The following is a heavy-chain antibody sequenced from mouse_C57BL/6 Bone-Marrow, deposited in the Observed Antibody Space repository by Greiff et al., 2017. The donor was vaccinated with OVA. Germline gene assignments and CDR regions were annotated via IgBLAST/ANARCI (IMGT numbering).Heavy chain of an antibody. V-gene: IGHV1-59*01. CDR1: GYTFTSYW. CDR2: IDPSDSYT. Sequence: VQLQQPGAELVRPGTSVKLSCKASGYTFTSYWMHWVKQRPGQGLEWIGVIDPSDSYTNYNQKFKGKATLTVDTSSSTAYMQLSSLTSEDSAVYYCAREDGYADAMDYWGQGTSVTVSS. CDR3: AREDGYADAMDY. J-gene: IGHJ4*01. D-gene: IGHD2-2*01.